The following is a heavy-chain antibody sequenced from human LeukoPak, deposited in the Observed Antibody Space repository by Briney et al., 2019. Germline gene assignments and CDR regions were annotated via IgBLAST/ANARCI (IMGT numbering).Heavy chain of an antibody. CDR2: IYYSGST. Sequence: SGTLSLTCTVSGGSISSSKWWTWVRQPPGKGLEWIGSIYYSGSTYYNPSLKSRVTISVDTSKNQFSLKLSSVTAADTAVYYCARDNDSSGYYLKWGQGTLVTVSS. CDR3: ARDNDSSGYYLK. D-gene: IGHD3-22*01. J-gene: IGHJ4*02. CDR1: GGSISSSKW. V-gene: IGHV4-4*02.